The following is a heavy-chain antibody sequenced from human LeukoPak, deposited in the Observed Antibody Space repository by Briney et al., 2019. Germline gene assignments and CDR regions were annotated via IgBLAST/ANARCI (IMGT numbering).Heavy chain of an antibody. J-gene: IGHJ4*02. Sequence: SETLSLTCTVSGGSISSYYWSWIRQPPGKGLEWIGYIYYSGSTNYNPSLKSRVTISVDTSKNQFSLKLSSVTAADTAVYYCARHSLDSGSFLLFDYWGQGTLVTVSS. CDR3: ARHSLDSGSFLLFDY. CDR2: IYYSGST. D-gene: IGHD1-26*01. V-gene: IGHV4-59*08. CDR1: GGSISSYY.